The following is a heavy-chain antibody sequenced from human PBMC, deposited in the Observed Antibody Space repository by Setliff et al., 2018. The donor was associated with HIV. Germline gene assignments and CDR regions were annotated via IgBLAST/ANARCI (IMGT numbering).Heavy chain of an antibody. CDR3: AQDRYCDGGSCNSGNAFDM. Sequence: SETLSLTCTVSGGSISSGGYYWSWIRQHPGKGLEWIGYIYYSGSTYYNPSLKSRVTISVDTSKNQFSLKLSSVTAADTAVYYCAQDRYCDGGSCNSGNAFDMWGQGTMVTVSS. CDR2: IYYSGST. D-gene: IGHD2-15*01. V-gene: IGHV4-31*03. CDR1: GGSISSGGYY. J-gene: IGHJ3*02.